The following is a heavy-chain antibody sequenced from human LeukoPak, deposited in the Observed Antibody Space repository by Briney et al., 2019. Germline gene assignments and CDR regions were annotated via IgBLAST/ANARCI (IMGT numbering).Heavy chain of an antibody. V-gene: IGHV4-61*02. CDR3: ARGEDIVVVPAAMGAFDI. Sequence: SQTLSLTCTVSGGSISSSSYYWGWIRQPAGKGLEWIGRIYTSGSTNYNPSLKSRATISVDTSKNQFSLKLSSVTAADTAVYYCARGEDIVVVPAAMGAFDIWGQGTMVTVSS. J-gene: IGHJ3*02. CDR2: IYTSGST. CDR1: GGSISSSSYY. D-gene: IGHD2-2*01.